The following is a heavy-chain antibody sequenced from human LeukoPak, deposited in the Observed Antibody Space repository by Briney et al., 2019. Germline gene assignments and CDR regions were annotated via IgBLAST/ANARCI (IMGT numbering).Heavy chain of an antibody. Sequence: ASVKVSCKASGYTFTSYAMNWVRQAPGQGLEWMGWINTNTGNPTYAQGFTGRFVFSLDTSVSTAYLQISSLKAEDTAVYYCARHYCSSTSCPYYYYYYMDVWGKGTTVTVSS. CDR3: ARHYCSSTSCPYYYYYYMDV. CDR1: GYTFTSYA. D-gene: IGHD2-2*01. V-gene: IGHV7-4-1*02. J-gene: IGHJ6*03. CDR2: INTNTGNP.